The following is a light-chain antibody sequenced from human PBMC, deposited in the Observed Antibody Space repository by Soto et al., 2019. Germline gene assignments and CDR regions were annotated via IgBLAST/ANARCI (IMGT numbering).Light chain of an antibody. V-gene: IGKV1-39*01. Sequence: DIQMTQSPSSLSASVGDRVTITCRASESIARHLNWYQQKPGKAPKLLIYAASSLQNGVPSRFRGGGSRTDFTLTINNLQPEDFATYYCQQSDSTLSITFGQGKRLQIK. CDR1: ESIARH. J-gene: IGKJ5*01. CDR2: AAS. CDR3: QQSDSTLSIT.